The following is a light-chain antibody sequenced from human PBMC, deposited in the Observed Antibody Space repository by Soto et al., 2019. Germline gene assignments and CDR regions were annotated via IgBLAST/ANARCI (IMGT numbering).Light chain of an antibody. J-gene: IGKJ1*01. CDR3: QHYNSYSEA. CDR1: QGIRND. Sequence: DIQMTQSPSSLSASVGDRVTITCRASQGIRNDLSWYQQKPGKAPKRLIYAASSLQGEVPSRFSGSGSGTEFTLTISSLQPDDFATYYCQHYNSYSEAFGQGTKVDIK. CDR2: AAS. V-gene: IGKV1-17*01.